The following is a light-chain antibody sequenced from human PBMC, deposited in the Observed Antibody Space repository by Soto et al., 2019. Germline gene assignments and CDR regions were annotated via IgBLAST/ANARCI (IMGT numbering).Light chain of an antibody. Sequence: DIQMTQSPSTLSGSVGDRVTITCRASQTISSWLAWYQQKPGKAPKLLTYKACTLKSGVPSRFSGSGSGTEFTLTISRMQPDDFAAHYFQHYNSYSEAFGQGTKVELK. CDR2: KAC. V-gene: IGKV1-5*03. J-gene: IGKJ1*01. CDR3: QHYNSYSEA. CDR1: QTISSW.